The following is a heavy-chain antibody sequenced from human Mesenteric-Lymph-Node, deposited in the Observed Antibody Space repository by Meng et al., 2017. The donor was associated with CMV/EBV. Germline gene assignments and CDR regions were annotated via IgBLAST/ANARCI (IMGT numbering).Heavy chain of an antibody. CDR3: ARESSSSHDY. Sequence: CTISGDSVSSSSAAWSWIRQSPSRGLEWLGRTYYRSKWYDGYAVSVKSRITINPDTSKNRFSLHLNSVTPEDTAVYYCARESSSSHDYWGQGTLVTVSS. CDR2: TYYRSKWYD. J-gene: IGHJ4*02. D-gene: IGHD6-13*01. CDR1: GDSVSSSSAA. V-gene: IGHV6-1*01.